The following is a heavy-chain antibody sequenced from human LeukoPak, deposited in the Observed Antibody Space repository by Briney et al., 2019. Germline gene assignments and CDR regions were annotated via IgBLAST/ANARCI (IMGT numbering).Heavy chain of an antibody. D-gene: IGHD2-2*01. CDR1: GFTFGSYW. CDR2: INSDGSST. J-gene: IGHJ3*02. V-gene: IGHV3-74*01. CDR3: ARSTVPAVPFDI. Sequence: GGSLRLSCAASGFTFGSYWMHWVRQAPGKGLVWVSRINSDGSSTSYADSVKGRFTISRDNAKNTLYLQMNSLRAEDTAVYYCARSTVPAVPFDIWGQGTMVTVSS.